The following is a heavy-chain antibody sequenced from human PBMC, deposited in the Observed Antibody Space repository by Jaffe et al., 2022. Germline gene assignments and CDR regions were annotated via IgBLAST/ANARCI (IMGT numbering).Heavy chain of an antibody. V-gene: IGHV3-30*02. CDR1: GFTFSSYG. J-gene: IGHJ4*02. Sequence: QVQLVESGGGVVQPGGSLRLSCAASGFTFSSYGMHWVRQAPGKGLEWVAFIRYDGSNKYYADSVKGRFTISRDNSKNTLYLQMNSLRAEDTAVYYCASGWTGAQPWDWGQGTLVTVSS. CDR2: IRYDGSNK. CDR3: ASGWTGAQPWD. D-gene: IGHD6-19*01.